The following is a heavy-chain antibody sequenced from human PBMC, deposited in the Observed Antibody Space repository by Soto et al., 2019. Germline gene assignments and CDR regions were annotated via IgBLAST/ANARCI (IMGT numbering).Heavy chain of an antibody. CDR1: GYTFTSYG. D-gene: IGHD2-21*02. J-gene: IGHJ4*02. CDR2: ISAYKGNT. CDR3: ARTPYIVVVTAPDY. Sequence: QVQLVQSGAEAKKPGASVKVSCKASGYTFTSYGISWVRQAPGQGLEWRGWISAYKGNTNYAQKLQGRVTMTTDTATSTAYMELRSLRSDDTAVYYCARTPYIVVVTAPDYWGQGTLVTVSS. V-gene: IGHV1-18*01.